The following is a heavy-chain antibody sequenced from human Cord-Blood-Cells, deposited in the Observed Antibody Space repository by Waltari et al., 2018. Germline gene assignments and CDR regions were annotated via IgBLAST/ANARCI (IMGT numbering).Heavy chain of an antibody. Sequence: QVQLVQSGAEVKKPGASVKVSCKASGYTFTSNEIIWVRQATGQGLEWMGWMNPNSGNTGYAQKFQGRVTITRNTSISTAYMELSSLRSEDTAVYYCVRRGAAAGNWFDPWGQGTLVTVSS. CDR3: VRRGAAAGNWFDP. CDR1: GYTFTSNE. D-gene: IGHD6-13*01. J-gene: IGHJ5*02. CDR2: MNPNSGNT. V-gene: IGHV1-8*03.